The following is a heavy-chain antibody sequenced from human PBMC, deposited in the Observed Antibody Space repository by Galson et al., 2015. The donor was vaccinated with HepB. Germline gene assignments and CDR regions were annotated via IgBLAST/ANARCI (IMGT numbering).Heavy chain of an antibody. V-gene: IGHV3-30*18. CDR3: AKERGDGGNSDGYGDY. CDR2: ASYDGSNK. J-gene: IGHJ4*02. CDR1: GFTFSGSG. D-gene: IGHD5-18*01. Sequence: SLRLSCAASGFTFSGSGIHWVRRAPGKGLEWVASASYDGSNKYYGDSVKGRFTISRDNSRNTVNLQMNSLRVDDTAMYYCAKERGDGGNSDGYGDYWGQGTLVTVSS.